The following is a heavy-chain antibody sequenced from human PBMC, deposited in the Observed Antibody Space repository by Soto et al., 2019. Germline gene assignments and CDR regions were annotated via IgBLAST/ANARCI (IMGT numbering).Heavy chain of an antibody. D-gene: IGHD6-19*01. CDR3: SRVAQKWLVPAFDI. J-gene: IGHJ3*02. CDR2: ISPYNGNT. CDR1: GYTFVSYG. V-gene: IGHV1-18*01. Sequence: ASVKVSCKASGYTFVSYGISWVRQAPGQGLEWMGWISPYNGNTNYAQKFQGRVTMTTDTSTSTVYMELRSLRSDDTAVYYWSRVAQKWLVPAFDIRGQETMVTVSS.